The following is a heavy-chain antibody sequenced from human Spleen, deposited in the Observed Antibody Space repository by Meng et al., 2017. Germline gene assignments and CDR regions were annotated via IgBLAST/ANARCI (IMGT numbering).Heavy chain of an antibody. CDR3: ARDEDISAAGKLFGDY. CDR1: GGTFSSYA. V-gene: IGHV1-2*06. D-gene: IGHD6-13*01. J-gene: IGHJ4*02. CDR2: IDPKSGDT. Sequence: QVQLVQSGTGVKKPGSSVKVSCKVTGGTFSSYAISWVRQAPGQGLEWMGRIDPKSGDTHYAQRFQGRVTMTGDTSISTAYMELSGLRSDDTAMYYCARDEDISAAGKLFGDYWGQGTLVTVSS.